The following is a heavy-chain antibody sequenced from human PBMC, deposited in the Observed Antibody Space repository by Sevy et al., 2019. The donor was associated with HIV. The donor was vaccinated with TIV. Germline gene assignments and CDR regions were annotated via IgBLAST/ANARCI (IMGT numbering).Heavy chain of an antibody. CDR1: GLALSDYY. D-gene: IGHD3-16*01. Sequence: GGSLRLSCAASGLALSDYYMAWIRQAPGKGLEWVSYISGGGATIFYADSVKGRFTISRDNAKATLHLQMNSLRVDDTAVYFCARDTFHFLRGCFWGQGTQVTVSS. V-gene: IGHV3-11*01. J-gene: IGHJ4*02. CDR2: ISGGGATI. CDR3: ARDTFHFLRGCF.